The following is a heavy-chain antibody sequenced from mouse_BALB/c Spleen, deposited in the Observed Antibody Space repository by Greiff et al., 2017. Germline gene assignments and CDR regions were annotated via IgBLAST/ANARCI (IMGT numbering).Heavy chain of an antibody. D-gene: IGHD2-3*01. CDR2: IDPENGDT. V-gene: IGHV14-4*02. Sequence: VQLQQSGAELVRSGASVKLSCTASGFNIKDYYMHWVKQRPEQGLEWIGWIDPENGDTEYAPKFQGQATMTADTSSNTAYLQLSSLTSEDTAVYYCKAQFYDGYTYYAMDYWGQGTSVTVSS. CDR1: GFNIKDYY. J-gene: IGHJ4*01. CDR3: KAQFYDGYTYYAMDY.